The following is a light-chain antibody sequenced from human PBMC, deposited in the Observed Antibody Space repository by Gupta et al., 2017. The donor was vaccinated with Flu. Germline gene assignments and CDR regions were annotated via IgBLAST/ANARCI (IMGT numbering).Light chain of an antibody. CDR2: GNN. CDR1: SLRYYY. J-gene: IGLJ2*01. Sequence: SSQRTEYPPVSVAWAQTLPITCQGDSLRYYYASWYQQQPGPAPVLVIYGNNNRPSGIPDRFSGSSSGTTASLTITGVQAGDEADYYCNSWDDSRDHREVFGTGTKLTVL. V-gene: IGLV3-19*01. CDR3: NSWDDSRDHREV.